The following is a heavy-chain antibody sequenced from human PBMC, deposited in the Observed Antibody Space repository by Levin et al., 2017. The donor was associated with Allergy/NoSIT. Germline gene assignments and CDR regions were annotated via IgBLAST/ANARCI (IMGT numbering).Heavy chain of an antibody. V-gene: IGHV4-59*02. Sequence: GSLRLSCTVSGGSVSGYYWSWIRQPPGKGLEWIGDIFYSGRNTYNPSLQSRVTISLDTSKNQFSLKLSSVTAADTAVYYCARVPQETYYYGSGGAGYFDYWGQGTLVTVSS. CDR1: GGSVSGYY. D-gene: IGHD3-10*01. CDR3: ARVPQETYYYGSGGAGYFDY. J-gene: IGHJ4*02. CDR2: IFYSGRN.